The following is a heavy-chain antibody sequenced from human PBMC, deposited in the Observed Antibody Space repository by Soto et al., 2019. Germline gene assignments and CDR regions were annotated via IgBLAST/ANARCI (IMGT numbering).Heavy chain of an antibody. CDR3: ARVHYDFWSGPPDY. J-gene: IGHJ4*02. CDR1: GFTFSSYS. V-gene: IGHV3-21*01. CDR2: ISSSSSYI. Sequence: EVQLVESGGGLVKPGGSLRLSCAASGFTFSSYSMNWVLQAPGKGLEWVSSISSSSSYIYYADSVKGRFTISRDNAKNSLYLQMNSLRDEDTAVYYCARVHYDFWSGPPDYWGQGTLVTVSS. D-gene: IGHD3-3*01.